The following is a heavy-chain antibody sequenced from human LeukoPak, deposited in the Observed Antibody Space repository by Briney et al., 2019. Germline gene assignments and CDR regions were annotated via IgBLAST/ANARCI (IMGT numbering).Heavy chain of an antibody. D-gene: IGHD6-13*01. CDR2: ISPYNGNT. CDR3: SRETATTGTDY. CDR1: GYTFTGYY. J-gene: IGHJ4*02. Sequence: ASVKVSCKASGYTFTGYYMHWVRQAPGQGLEWMGWISPYNGNTNYAQKLRGRVSMTTDTSTSTAYLDLGSLRSDDTAVYYCSRETATTGTDYWGQGTLVTVSS. V-gene: IGHV1-18*04.